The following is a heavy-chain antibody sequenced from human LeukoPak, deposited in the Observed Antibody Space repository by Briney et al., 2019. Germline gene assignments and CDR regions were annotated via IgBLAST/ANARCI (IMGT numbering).Heavy chain of an antibody. V-gene: IGHV3-30-3*01. Sequence: GGSLRLSCAASGFTFSSYAMHWVRQAPGKGLEWVAVISYDGSNKYYADSVKGRFTISRDNSKNALYLQMNSLRAEDTAVYYCAREPTAAAAGTFDYWGQGTLVTVSS. D-gene: IGHD6-13*01. CDR1: GFTFSSYA. CDR2: ISYDGSNK. J-gene: IGHJ4*02. CDR3: AREPTAAAAGTFDY.